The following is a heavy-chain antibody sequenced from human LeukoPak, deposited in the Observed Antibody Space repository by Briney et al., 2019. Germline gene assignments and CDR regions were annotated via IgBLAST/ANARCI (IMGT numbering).Heavy chain of an antibody. CDR1: GFTFSSYS. V-gene: IGHV3-21*01. CDR2: ISSSSSYI. J-gene: IGHJ4*02. D-gene: IGHD1-26*01. CDR3: ARDKVVGATYFAY. Sequence: GGSLRLSCAASGFTFSSYSMNWVRQAPGKGLEWVSSISSSSSYIYYADSVKGRFTISRDNAKNSLYLQMDSLRAEDTAIYYCARDKVVGATYFAYWGQGILVTVSS.